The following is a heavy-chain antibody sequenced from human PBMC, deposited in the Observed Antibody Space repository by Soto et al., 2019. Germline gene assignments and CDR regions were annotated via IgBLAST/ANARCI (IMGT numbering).Heavy chain of an antibody. CDR3: ARATSGYDYKGDAFDI. Sequence: SVKVSCKASGYTFTSYGISWVRQAPGQGLEWMGRIIPILGIANYAQKFQGRVTITADKSTSTAYMELSSLRSEDTAVYYCARATSGYDYKGDAFDIWGQGTMVTVSS. D-gene: IGHD5-12*01. J-gene: IGHJ3*02. CDR2: IIPILGIA. CDR1: GYTFTSYG. V-gene: IGHV1-69*04.